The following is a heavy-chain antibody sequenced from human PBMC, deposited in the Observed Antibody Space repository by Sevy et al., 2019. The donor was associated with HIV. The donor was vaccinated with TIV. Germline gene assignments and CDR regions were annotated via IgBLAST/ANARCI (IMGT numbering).Heavy chain of an antibody. CDR1: GFTFSDYY. D-gene: IGHD3-3*01. Sequence: GGCLRLSCAASGFTFSDYYMSWIRQAPGKGLEWVSYISSSGSTIFYADSVKGRFTISRDNAKDSLYLQMNSLRAEDTAVYYCAREGLRGFVDVWGQGTTVTVSS. CDR2: ISSSGSTI. V-gene: IGHV3-11*01. CDR3: AREGLRGFVDV. J-gene: IGHJ6*02.